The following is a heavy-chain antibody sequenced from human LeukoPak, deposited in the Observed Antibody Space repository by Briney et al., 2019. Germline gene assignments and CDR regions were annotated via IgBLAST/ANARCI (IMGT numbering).Heavy chain of an antibody. V-gene: IGHV3-30*02. D-gene: IGHD1-14*01. Sequence: GGSLRLSCAAPGFTFSSYGMHWVRQAPGTGLEWVAFIRYDGSNKYYADSVKGRFTISRDNSKNTLYLQMNSLRAEDTAVYYCAKGSQTSPDYWGQGTLVTVSA. J-gene: IGHJ4*02. CDR1: GFTFSSYG. CDR3: AKGSQTSPDY. CDR2: IRYDGSNK.